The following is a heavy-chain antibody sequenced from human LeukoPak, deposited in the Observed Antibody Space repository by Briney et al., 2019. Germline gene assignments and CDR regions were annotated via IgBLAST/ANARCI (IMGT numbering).Heavy chain of an antibody. CDR3: ARAPSPYGSVDY. V-gene: IGHV1-46*01. CDR1: VYTFTSYY. J-gene: IGHJ4*02. D-gene: IGHD3-10*01. Sequence: ASVKVSCKASVYTFTSYYMHWVRQAPGQGLEWMGIINPSGGSTSYAQKFQGRVTMTRATSTSTVYMELSSLRSEDTALYYCARAPSPYGSVDYWGQGTLVTVPS. CDR2: INPSGGST.